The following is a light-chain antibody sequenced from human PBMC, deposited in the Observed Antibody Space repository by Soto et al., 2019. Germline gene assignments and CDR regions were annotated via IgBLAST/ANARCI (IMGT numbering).Light chain of an antibody. CDR2: AAS. J-gene: IGKJ2*01. V-gene: IGKV1-39*01. CDR3: QQSYSTPYT. CDR1: QSISSY. Sequence: DIQMTQSPSSLSTSVGDRVTITCRASQSISSYLNWYQQKPGKAPKLLIYAASSLQSGVPSRFSSSGSGTDFTLTISSLQPEDFPTYYCQQSYSTPYTFGQRTKMEIK.